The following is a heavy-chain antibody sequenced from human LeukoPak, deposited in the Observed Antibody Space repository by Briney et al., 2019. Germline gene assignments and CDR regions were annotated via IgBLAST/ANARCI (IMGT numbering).Heavy chain of an antibody. V-gene: IGHV3-15*01. Sequence: GGSLRLSCAASGFTFSNAWMSWVRQAPGKGLEWVGRIKSKTDGGTTDYAAPVKGRFTISRDDSKNTLYLQMNSLKTEDTAVYYCTTGIKADGSGRSSDYWGQGTLVTVSS. CDR3: TTGIKADGSGRSSDY. CDR1: GFTFSNAW. D-gene: IGHD3-10*01. J-gene: IGHJ4*02. CDR2: IKSKTDGGTT.